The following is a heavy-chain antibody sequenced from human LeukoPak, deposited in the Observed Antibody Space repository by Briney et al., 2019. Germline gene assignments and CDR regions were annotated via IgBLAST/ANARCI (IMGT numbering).Heavy chain of an antibody. CDR3: ARASSNWGIDY. CDR2: INHDGSDT. Sequence: PGGSLRLFCAASGFTFSGYWMHWVRQDPGKGLVWVSLINHDGSDTNYADSVKGRFTISRDNAKNTLYLRMNSLRAEDTAVYYCARASSNWGIDYWGQGTLVTVS. J-gene: IGHJ4*02. D-gene: IGHD6-19*01. V-gene: IGHV3-74*01. CDR1: GFTFSGYW.